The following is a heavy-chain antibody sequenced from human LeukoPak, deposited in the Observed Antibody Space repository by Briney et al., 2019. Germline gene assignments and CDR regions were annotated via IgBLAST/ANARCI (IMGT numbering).Heavy chain of an antibody. CDR2: IYYSGST. D-gene: IGHD2-15*01. V-gene: IGHV4-59*02. J-gene: IGHJ4*02. Sequence: SETLSLTCTVSGGSVSSYYWSWIRQPPGKGLEWIGYIYYSGSTNYNPSLKSRVTISVDTSKNQFSLKLSSVTAADTAVYYCARETCSGGSCYLLDYWGRGTLVTVSS. CDR1: GGSVSSYY. CDR3: ARETCSGGSCYLLDY.